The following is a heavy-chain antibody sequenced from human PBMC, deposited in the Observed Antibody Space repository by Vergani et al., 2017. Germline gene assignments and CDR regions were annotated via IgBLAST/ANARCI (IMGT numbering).Heavy chain of an antibody. CDR3: AKGVAAIGLKSSSLDY. CDR1: GFTFSSYG. CDR2: ISYDGSNK. V-gene: IGHV3-30*18. Sequence: VQLVASGGGLVQRGGSLRLSCEASGFTFSSYGMHWVRQAPGKGLEWVAVISYDGSNKYYADSVKGRFTISRDNSKNTLYLQMNSLRAEDTAVYYCAKGVAAIGLKSSSLDYWGQGTLVTVSS. J-gene: IGHJ4*02. D-gene: IGHD2-21*02.